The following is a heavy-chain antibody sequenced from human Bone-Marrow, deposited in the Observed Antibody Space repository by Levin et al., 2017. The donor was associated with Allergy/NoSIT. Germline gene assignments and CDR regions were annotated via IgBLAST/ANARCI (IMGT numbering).Heavy chain of an antibody. CDR1: GFTFISDA. CDR2: VSSLGDIT. J-gene: IGHJ6*02. Sequence: GGSLRLSCAASGFTFISDAMSWVRRAPGKGLEWVSSVSSLGDITYYTDSVQGRFTISRDNSKNTLYLQMNSLRAEDTALYYCTKHRGNFYYGMDVWGQGTTVTVS. CDR3: TKHRGNFYYGMDV. V-gene: IGHV3-23*01.